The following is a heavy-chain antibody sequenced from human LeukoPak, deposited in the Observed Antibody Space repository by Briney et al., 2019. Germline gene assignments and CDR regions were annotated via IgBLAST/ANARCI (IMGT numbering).Heavy chain of an antibody. CDR1: GGSFSGYY. CDR2: INHSGST. Sequence: SETLSLTCAVYGGSFSGYYWSWIRQPPGKGLEWIGEINHSGSTNYNPSLKSRVTISVDTSKNQFSLKLSSVTAADTAVYYCARDTSPRIAAIYYDAFDIWGQGTMVTVSS. V-gene: IGHV4-34*01. D-gene: IGHD6-13*01. J-gene: IGHJ3*02. CDR3: ARDTSPRIAAIYYDAFDI.